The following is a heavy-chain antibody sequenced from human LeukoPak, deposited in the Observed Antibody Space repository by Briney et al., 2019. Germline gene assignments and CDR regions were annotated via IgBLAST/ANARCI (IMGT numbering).Heavy chain of an antibody. J-gene: IGHJ4*02. CDR3: AKVWSDDRISASYRGSDY. D-gene: IGHD3-16*02. V-gene: IGHV3-30*18. CDR2: ISYDGSNR. Sequence: GGSLRLSCAASGFTFSTYAMNWVRQAPGKGLEWVAVISYDGSNRYYADSMKGRFTISRDNSKKMLYLQIDSLRPAHTSMYYCAKVWSDDRISASYRGSDYWGQGTLVTVSS. CDR1: GFTFSTYA.